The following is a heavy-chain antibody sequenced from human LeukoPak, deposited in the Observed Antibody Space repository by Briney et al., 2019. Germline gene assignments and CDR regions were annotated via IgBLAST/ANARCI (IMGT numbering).Heavy chain of an antibody. Sequence: PGGSLRLSCAASGFTFSSYAMSWVRQAPGKGLEWVSAISGSGGSTYYADSVKGRFTISRDNSKNTLYLQVNSLRAEDTAVYYCAKSFIPHQGAFDIWGQGTMVTVSS. CDR1: GFTFSSYA. CDR2: ISGSGGST. V-gene: IGHV3-23*01. J-gene: IGHJ3*02. CDR3: AKSFIPHQGAFDI. D-gene: IGHD3-16*01.